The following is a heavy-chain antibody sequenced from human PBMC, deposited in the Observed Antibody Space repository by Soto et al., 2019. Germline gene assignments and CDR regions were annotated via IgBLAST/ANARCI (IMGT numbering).Heavy chain of an antibody. Sequence: PSETLSLTCAVYGGSFSGYYWSWIRQPPGKGLEWIGEINHSGSTNYNPSLKSRVTISVDTSKNQFSLKLSSVTAADTAVYYCARGGARHKIQQWLDYCAYCGQRTLVTVSX. D-gene: IGHD6-19*01. CDR2: INHSGST. J-gene: IGHJ4*02. V-gene: IGHV4-34*01. CDR3: ARGGARHKIQQWLDYCAY. CDR1: GGSFSGYY.